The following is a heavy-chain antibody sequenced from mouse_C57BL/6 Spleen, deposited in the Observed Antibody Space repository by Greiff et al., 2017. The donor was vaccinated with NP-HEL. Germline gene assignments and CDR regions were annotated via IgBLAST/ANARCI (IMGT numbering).Heavy chain of an antibody. CDR2: IYPGDGDT. J-gene: IGHJ1*03. CDR1: GYAFSSSW. CDR3: ADGVRGSSYDWYFDV. D-gene: IGHD1-1*01. Sequence: QVQLQQSGPELVKPGASVKISCKASGYAFSSSWMNWVKQRPGKGLEWIGRIYPGDGDTNYNGKFKGKATLTADKSSSTAYMQLSSLTSEDSAVYFCADGVRGSSYDWYFDVWGTGTTVTVSS. V-gene: IGHV1-82*01.